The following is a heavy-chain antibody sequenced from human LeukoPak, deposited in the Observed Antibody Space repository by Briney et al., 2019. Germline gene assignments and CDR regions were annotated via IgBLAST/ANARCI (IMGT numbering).Heavy chain of an antibody. CDR3: ARDGSGTTGGEWFDP. CDR1: GFTVSSNY. J-gene: IGHJ5*02. CDR2: IYSGGST. Sequence: GGSLRLSCAASGFTVSSNYMSWVRQAPGKGLEWVSVIYSGGSTYYADSVKGRFTISRDNSKNTLYLQMNSLRAEDTAVYYCARDGSGTTGGEWFDPWGQGTLVTVSS. V-gene: IGHV3-66*01. D-gene: IGHD1-1*01.